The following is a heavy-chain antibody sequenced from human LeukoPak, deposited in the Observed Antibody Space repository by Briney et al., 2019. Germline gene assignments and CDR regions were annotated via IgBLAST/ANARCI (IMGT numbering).Heavy chain of an antibody. CDR2: FDPEDGET. V-gene: IGHV1-24*01. CDR1: GYTLTELS. J-gene: IGHJ5*02. CDR3: ATSSGTWWFDP. D-gene: IGHD6-13*01. Sequence: WASVKVSCKVSGYTLTELSVHRVRQAPGKGLEWMGGFDPEDGETIYAQKFQGRVTMTEDTSTDTAYMELSSLRSEDTAVYYCATSSGTWWFDPWGQGTLVTVSS.